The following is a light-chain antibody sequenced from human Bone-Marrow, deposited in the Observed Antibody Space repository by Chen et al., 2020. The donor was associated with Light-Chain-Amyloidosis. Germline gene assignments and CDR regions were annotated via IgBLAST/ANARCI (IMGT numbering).Light chain of an antibody. Sequence: SYVLTQPPSVSVAPGQTARITCGGNNIGTKSVHWYQQKPGQAPVGVIRYDSGRPSGIPERFSGSNSGSTATLTISTFGGEDEADYYCQVWASSSDQPVFGGGTKLTVL. J-gene: IGLJ3*02. CDR2: YDS. CDR3: QVWASSSDQPV. CDR1: NIGTKS. V-gene: IGLV3-21*04.